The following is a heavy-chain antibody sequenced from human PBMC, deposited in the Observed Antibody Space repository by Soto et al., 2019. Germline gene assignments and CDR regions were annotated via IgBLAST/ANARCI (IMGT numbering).Heavy chain of an antibody. Sequence: QVQLQQWGAGLLKPSETLSLTCAVYGGSFSGYYWSWIRQPPGKGLEWIGEINHSGSTNYNPSLKSRVTISVDTSKNQFSLKLSSVTAADTAVYYCARGSSGWYLDRAEYFQHWGQGTLVTVSS. CDR2: INHSGST. D-gene: IGHD6-19*01. CDR1: GGSFSGYY. CDR3: ARGSSGWYLDRAEYFQH. J-gene: IGHJ1*01. V-gene: IGHV4-34*01.